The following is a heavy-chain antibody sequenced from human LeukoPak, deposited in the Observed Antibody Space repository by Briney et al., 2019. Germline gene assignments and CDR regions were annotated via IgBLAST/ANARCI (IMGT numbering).Heavy chain of an antibody. J-gene: IGHJ4*02. CDR1: GFTFSSYA. CDR2: ISDSAYST. V-gene: IGHV3-23*01. CDR3: AKETVAAPPIDY. D-gene: IGHD6-19*01. Sequence: PGGSLRVSCAASGFTFSSYAMSWVRQAPGKGLEWVSAISDSAYSTYYADSVKGRFTISRDNSKNALYLQMNSLRAEDTAVYYCAKETVAAPPIDYWGQGALVTVSS.